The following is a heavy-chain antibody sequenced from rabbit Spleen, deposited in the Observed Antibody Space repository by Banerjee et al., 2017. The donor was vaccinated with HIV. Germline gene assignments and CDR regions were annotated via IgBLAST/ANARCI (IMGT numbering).Heavy chain of an antibody. CDR2: TVGGRSTFT. CDR1: GFSFSSRYY. V-gene: IGHV1S40*01. J-gene: IGHJ6*01. Sequence: QSLEESGGGLVQPEGSLTLTCTASGFSFSSRYYMCWVRQAPGKGLEWIACTVGGRSTFTYYASWAKGRFTISKASSTTVTLQMTSLTAADTATYFCARDTATSFSTYGMDLWGPGTLVTVS. D-gene: IGHD1-1*01. CDR3: ARDTATSFSTYGMDL.